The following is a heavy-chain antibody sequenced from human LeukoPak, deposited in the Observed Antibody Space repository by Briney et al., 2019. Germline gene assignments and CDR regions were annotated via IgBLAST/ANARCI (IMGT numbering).Heavy chain of an antibody. Sequence: GASVKVSCKASGYTFTGYYMHWVRQAPGQGLEWMGWINPNSGGTNYAQKFQGRVTMTRDTSISTTYMELSRLRSDDTAVYYCARVTYYYDSSGYYLDAFDIWGQGTMVTVSS. D-gene: IGHD3-22*01. J-gene: IGHJ3*02. CDR2: INPNSGGT. V-gene: IGHV1-2*02. CDR1: GYTFTGYY. CDR3: ARVTYYYDSSGYYLDAFDI.